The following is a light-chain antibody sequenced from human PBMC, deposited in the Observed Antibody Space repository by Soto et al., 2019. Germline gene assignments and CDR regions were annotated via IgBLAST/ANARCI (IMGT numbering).Light chain of an antibody. Sequence: DIPMTQSPSTLSASVGDRVIITCRASESIRSCLAWYQLKPGRAPKLLIYEASSLQSGVPSRFSGSGSGTEVTLTISRLQPDDFANYYCQQYSTYSQYTFGQGTKQEIK. V-gene: IGKV1-5*03. CDR1: ESIRSC. J-gene: IGKJ2*01. CDR2: EAS. CDR3: QQYSTYSQYT.